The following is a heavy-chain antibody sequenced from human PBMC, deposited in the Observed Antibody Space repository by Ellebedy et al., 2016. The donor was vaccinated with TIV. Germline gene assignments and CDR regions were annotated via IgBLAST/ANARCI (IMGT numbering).Heavy chain of an antibody. D-gene: IGHD3-22*01. V-gene: IGHV5-51*01. CDR2: IYPDDSNT. CDR1: GYTFDTYW. J-gene: IGHJ5*02. CDR3: ARIGAKDCESSNCYWDRWFDV. Sequence: PGGSLRLSCQVSGYTFDTYWIAWVRQKPGKGLEWMGIIYPDDSNTRYGPSFQGQVTISAAKSSTTAYLQWTSLKASDTDIYYCARIGAKDCESSNCYWDRWFDVWGQGTLVAVSS.